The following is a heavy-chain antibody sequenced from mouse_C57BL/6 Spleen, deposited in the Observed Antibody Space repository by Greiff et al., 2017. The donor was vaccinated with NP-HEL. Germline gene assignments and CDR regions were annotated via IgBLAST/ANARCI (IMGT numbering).Heavy chain of an antibody. CDR2: IRNKANGYTT. V-gene: IGHV7-3*01. J-gene: IGHJ3*01. CDR1: GFTFTDYY. D-gene: IGHD4-1*02. Sequence: EVKLVESGGGLVQPGGSLSLSCAASGFTFTDYYMSWVRQTPGKALEWLGFIRNKANGYTTKYSASVKGRFTISRDNSQSILYLQMNALRAEDSATYYCASSTGRGFAYWGQGTLVTVSA. CDR3: ASSTGRGFAY.